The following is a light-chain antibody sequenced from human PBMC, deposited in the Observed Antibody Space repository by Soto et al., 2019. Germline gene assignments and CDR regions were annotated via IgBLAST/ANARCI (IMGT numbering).Light chain of an antibody. CDR1: SSDVGAYNY. J-gene: IGLJ1*01. CDR2: DVS. Sequence: QSVRTQPASVSGSPGQSITISCTGTSSDVGAYNYDSWYQQYPGEAPKVIIYDVSHRPAGVSNRFSGSKSGNTASLTISGLQSQDEADYSCSSYTSATTYVFGTGTKVTVL. CDR3: SSYTSATTYV. V-gene: IGLV2-14*01.